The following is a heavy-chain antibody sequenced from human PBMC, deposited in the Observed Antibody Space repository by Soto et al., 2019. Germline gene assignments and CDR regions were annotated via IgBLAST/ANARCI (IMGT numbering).Heavy chain of an antibody. CDR2: ISYDGSNK. D-gene: IGHD2-15*01. Sequence: QVQLVESGGGVVQPGRSLRLSCAASGFTFSSYGMHWVRQAPGKGLEWVAVISYDGSNKYYADSVKGRFTISRDNSKNPLYLEMNSLRAEDTAVYYCAKDYLARIRYCSGGSCQKSDGMDVWGQGTTVTVSS. J-gene: IGHJ6*02. V-gene: IGHV3-30*18. CDR3: AKDYLARIRYCSGGSCQKSDGMDV. CDR1: GFTFSSYG.